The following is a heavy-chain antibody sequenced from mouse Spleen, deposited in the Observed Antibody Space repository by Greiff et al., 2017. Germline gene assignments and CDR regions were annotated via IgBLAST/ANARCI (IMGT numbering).Heavy chain of an antibody. CDR3: ARRGNSYFDY. V-gene: IGHV5-12*02. J-gene: IGHJ2*01. Sequence: DVMLVESGGGLVQPGGSLKLSCATSGFTFSDYYMYWVRQTPEKRLEWVAYISNGGGSTYYPDTVKGRFTISRDNAKNTLYLQMSRLKSEDTAMYYCARRGNSYFDYWGQGTTLTVSS. CDR1: GFTFSDYY. D-gene: IGHD2-1*01. CDR2: ISNGGGST.